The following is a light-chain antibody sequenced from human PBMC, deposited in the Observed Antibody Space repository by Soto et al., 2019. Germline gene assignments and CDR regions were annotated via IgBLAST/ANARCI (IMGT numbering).Light chain of an antibody. Sequence: HSVLTQPASVSGSPGQSITISCSRSSSDVGGYNYVSWYQQHPGKAPKLMIYEVSNRPSGVSDRFSGSKSGNTASLTISGLQADDEADYYCSSFTSSNTWVFGGGTKVTVL. CDR1: SSDVGGYNY. CDR3: SSFTSSNTWV. J-gene: IGLJ3*02. CDR2: EVS. V-gene: IGLV2-14*01.